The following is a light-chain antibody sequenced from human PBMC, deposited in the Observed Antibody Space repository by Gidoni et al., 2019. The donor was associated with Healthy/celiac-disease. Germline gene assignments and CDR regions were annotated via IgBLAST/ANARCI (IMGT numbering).Light chain of an antibody. CDR2: GAS. V-gene: IGKV3-20*01. J-gene: IGKJ4*01. CDR1: QSVSSSY. CDR3: QQYGSSPLT. Sequence: EIVLPQSPGTLSLSPGERATLSCRASQSVSSSYLAWYQQKPGQAPRLLIYGASSRATGIPDRFSGSGSGTDFTLTISRLEPEDFAVYYCQQYGSSPLTCGGGTKVEIK.